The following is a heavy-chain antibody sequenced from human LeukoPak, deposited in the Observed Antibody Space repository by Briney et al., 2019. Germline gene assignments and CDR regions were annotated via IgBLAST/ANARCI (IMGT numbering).Heavy chain of an antibody. CDR2: IYYSGST. CDR1: GGPISSGGYY. J-gene: IGHJ4*02. D-gene: IGHD5-12*01. CDR3: ARLGVATIMDY. V-gene: IGHV4-31*03. Sequence: SQTLSLTCTVSGGPISSGGYYWSWIRQHPGKGLEWIGYIYYSGSTYYNPSLKSRVTISVDTSKNQFSLKLSSVTAADTAVYHCARLGVATIMDYWGQGTLVTVSS.